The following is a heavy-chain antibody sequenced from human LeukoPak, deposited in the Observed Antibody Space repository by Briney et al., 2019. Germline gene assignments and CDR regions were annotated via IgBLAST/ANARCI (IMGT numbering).Heavy chain of an antibody. Sequence: GGSLRLSCAASGFTFSSYAMHWVRQAPGKGLEWVAVISYDGSNKYYADSVKGRFTISRDNSKNTLYLQMNSLRAEDTAVYYCATSPASITMIVVVIIEDYWGQGTLVTVSS. CDR1: GFTFSSYA. CDR2: ISYDGSNK. J-gene: IGHJ4*02. V-gene: IGHV3-30-3*01. D-gene: IGHD3-22*01. CDR3: ATSPASITMIVVVIIEDY.